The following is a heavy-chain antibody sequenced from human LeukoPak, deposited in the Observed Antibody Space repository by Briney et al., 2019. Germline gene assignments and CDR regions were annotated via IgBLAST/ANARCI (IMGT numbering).Heavy chain of an antibody. CDR3: VRNIGTYSLRHYGVDV. V-gene: IGHV3-72*01. Sequence: GGSLRLSCAASGFTCSDHYMDWVRQAPGKGLGWVGRTRNKINSYTTEYAASVKDRFTTSRDDSKSSLPLQMISVTTEDTAVYYCVRNIGTYSLRHYGVDVWGQGTTVSVSS. D-gene: IGHD1-26*01. CDR1: GFTCSDHY. CDR2: TRNKINSYTT. J-gene: IGHJ6*02.